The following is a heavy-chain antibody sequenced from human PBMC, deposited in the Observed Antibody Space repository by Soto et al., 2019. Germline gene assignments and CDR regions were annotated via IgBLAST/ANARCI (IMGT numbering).Heavy chain of an antibody. J-gene: IGHJ3*02. CDR2: IGGGETDT. D-gene: IGHD3-10*01. CDR3: AKDRMSYNSVWDPFDI. Sequence: PRWSLRLSCAASVFTFSTYAMSWFRQAPGKGLEWVSGIGGGETDTHYAESVKGRFTISRDNSKSTLFLQMSSLGAEDTAVYYCAKDRMSYNSVWDPFDIWGQGTMVTVSS. CDR1: VFTFSTYA. V-gene: IGHV3-23*01.